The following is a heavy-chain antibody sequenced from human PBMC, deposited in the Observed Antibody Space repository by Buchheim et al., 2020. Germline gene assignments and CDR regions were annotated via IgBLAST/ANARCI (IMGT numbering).Heavy chain of an antibody. CDR1: GFTFSSYA. D-gene: IGHD3-3*01. V-gene: IGHV3-23*01. Sequence: EVQLLESGGGLVQPGGSLRLSCAASGFTFSSYAMSWVRQAPGKGLECVSAISGSGDSTYYADSVKGRFTISRDISKNTLYLQMNSLRAEDTAVYYCAKIASQITIFGVVIRGSTYSGNWYFDLWGRGTL. CDR3: AKIASQITIFGVVIRGSTYSGNWYFDL. CDR2: ISGSGDST. J-gene: IGHJ2*01.